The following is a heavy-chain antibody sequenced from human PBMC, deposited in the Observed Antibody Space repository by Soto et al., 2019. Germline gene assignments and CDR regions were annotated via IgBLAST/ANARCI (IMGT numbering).Heavy chain of an antibody. V-gene: IGHV3-9*01. D-gene: IGHD3-22*01. Sequence: EVQLVESGGGLVQSGRSLRLSCAASGFTFDDYAMHWVRQAPGKGLEWVSSISWNSGSIAYADSVKGRFTISRDNPKNSLFLQMSSLRPEDTALYYCAKALDYDSSGYYYFDYWGQGTLVTVSS. CDR2: ISWNSGSI. CDR3: AKALDYDSSGYYYFDY. CDR1: GFTFDDYA. J-gene: IGHJ4*02.